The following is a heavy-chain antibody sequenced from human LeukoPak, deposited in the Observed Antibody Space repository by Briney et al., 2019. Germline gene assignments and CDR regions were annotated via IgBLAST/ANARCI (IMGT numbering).Heavy chain of an antibody. Sequence: GGSLRLSCAASGFTFSSYEVNWVRQAPGKGLEWVSYISSSGSTKYYADSVRGRFTISRDNAKNSLYLQMNSLRAEDTAVYYCARDHGGVLVRGVIDYWGQGTLVTVSS. J-gene: IGHJ4*02. CDR2: ISSSGSTK. V-gene: IGHV3-48*03. CDR3: ARDHGGVLVRGVIDY. CDR1: GFTFSSYE. D-gene: IGHD3-10*01.